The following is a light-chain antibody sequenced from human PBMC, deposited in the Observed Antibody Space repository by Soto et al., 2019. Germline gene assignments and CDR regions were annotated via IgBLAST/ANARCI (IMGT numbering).Light chain of an antibody. J-gene: IGLJ2*01. V-gene: IGLV2-8*01. CDR2: RVT. CDR1: SSDVGGYNY. CDR3: CAYAGINTVI. Sequence: QSALTQPASVSGSPGQSVTISCTGTSSDVGGYNYVSWYQQHPGKAPKLLMFRVTERPSGVPDRFSGSKSGNTASLTVSGLQAEDEADYYCCAYAGINTVIFGGGTKLTVL.